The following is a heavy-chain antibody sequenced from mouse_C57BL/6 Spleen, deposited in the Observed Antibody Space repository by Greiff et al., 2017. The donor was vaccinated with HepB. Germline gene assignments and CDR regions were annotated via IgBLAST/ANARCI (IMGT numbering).Heavy chain of an antibody. CDR3: ARVGVATRAWFAY. CDR2: ISDGGSYT. V-gene: IGHV5-4*03. Sequence: EVKLMESGGGLVKPGGSLKLSCAASGFTFSSYAMSWVRQTPEKRLEWVATISDGGSYTYYPDNVKGRFTISRDNAKNNLYLQMSHLKSEDTAMYYCARVGVATRAWFAYWGQGTLVTVSA. J-gene: IGHJ3*01. CDR1: GFTFSSYA. D-gene: IGHD1-1*01.